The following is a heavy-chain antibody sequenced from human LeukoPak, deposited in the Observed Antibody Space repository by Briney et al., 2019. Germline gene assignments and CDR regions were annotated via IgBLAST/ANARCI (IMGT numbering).Heavy chain of an antibody. D-gene: IGHD3-10*01. Sequence: GGSLRLSCAASGFTFSSYAMSWVRQAPGKGLEWVSGISGSGDGTYYAGSVKGRFTISRDNSKNTLFLQMNSLRAEDTAVYYCAKDRDPGMLRPFDYWGQGTLVTVSS. CDR2: ISGSGDGT. CDR3: AKDRDPGMLRPFDY. CDR1: GFTFSSYA. J-gene: IGHJ4*02. V-gene: IGHV3-23*01.